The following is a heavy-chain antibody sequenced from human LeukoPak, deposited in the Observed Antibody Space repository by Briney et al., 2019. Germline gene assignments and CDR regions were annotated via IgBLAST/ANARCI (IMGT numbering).Heavy chain of an antibody. J-gene: IGHJ5*02. Sequence: SETLSLTCTVSGGSLSRYYWSWLRQPPGKGLEWLGYIYYSGSTNYNPSLKRRVTISVDTSKNQFSLKLSSVTAADTAVYYCAREITMVRGGRHWFDPWGQGTLVTVSS. CDR2: IYYSGST. CDR1: GGSLSRYY. CDR3: AREITMVRGGRHWFDP. D-gene: IGHD3-10*01. V-gene: IGHV4-59*01.